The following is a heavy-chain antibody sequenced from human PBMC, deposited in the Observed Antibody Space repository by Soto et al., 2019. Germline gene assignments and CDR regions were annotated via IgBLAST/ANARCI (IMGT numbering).Heavy chain of an antibody. D-gene: IGHD3-3*01. V-gene: IGHV3-21*01. CDR3: AREPSLYYDFWSGYIGNYYYGMDV. J-gene: IGHJ6*02. CDR1: GFTFSSYS. Sequence: GGSLRLSCAASGFTFSSYSMNWGRQAPGKGLEWVSSISSSSSYIYYADPVKGRFTISRDNAKNSLYLQMNSLRAEDTAVYYCAREPSLYYDFWSGYIGNYYYGMDVWGQGTTVTVSS. CDR2: ISSSSSYI.